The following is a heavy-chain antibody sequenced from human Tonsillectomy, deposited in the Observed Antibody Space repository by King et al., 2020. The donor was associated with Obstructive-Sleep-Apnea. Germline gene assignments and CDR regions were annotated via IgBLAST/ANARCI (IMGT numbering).Heavy chain of an antibody. J-gene: IGHJ4*02. CDR2: IDPSDSYT. D-gene: IGHD4-11*01. Sequence: DVQLVESGAEVKKPGESLRISCKGSGYSFTSYWISWVRQMPGKGLEWMGRIDPSDSYTNYSPSFQGHVTISADKSISTAYLQWSSLKASDTAMYYCARRGLTKVVIQDFDYWGQGTLVTVSS. V-gene: IGHV5-10-1*03. CDR3: ARRGLTKVVIQDFDY. CDR1: GYSFTSYW.